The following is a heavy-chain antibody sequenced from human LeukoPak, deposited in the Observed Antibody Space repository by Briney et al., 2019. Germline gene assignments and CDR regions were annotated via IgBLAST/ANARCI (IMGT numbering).Heavy chain of an antibody. D-gene: IGHD5-12*01. Sequence: GGSLRLSCSASGFTFSTNHMHWVRQAPGKGLEYVSGIRSNGDNTYYADSVKGRFTISRDNSKNTVYLQMSSLRPEDTAVYYCGNGYDWNYWGQGTLVTVSS. V-gene: IGHV3-64D*09. CDR2: IRSNGDNT. J-gene: IGHJ4*02. CDR3: GNGYDWNY. CDR1: GFTFSTNH.